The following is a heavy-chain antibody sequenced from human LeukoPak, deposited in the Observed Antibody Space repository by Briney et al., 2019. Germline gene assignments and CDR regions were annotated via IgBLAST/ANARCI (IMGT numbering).Heavy chain of an antibody. CDR2: IIPIFGTA. D-gene: IGHD5-12*01. Sequence: SVKVSCKASGGTFSSYAISWVRQAPGQGLEWMGGIIPIFGTANYAQKFQGRVTITADESTSTAYTELSSLRSEDTAVYYCARNSGYDLYYFDYWGQGTLVTVSS. CDR3: ARNSGYDLYYFDY. V-gene: IGHV1-69*13. J-gene: IGHJ4*02. CDR1: GGTFSSYA.